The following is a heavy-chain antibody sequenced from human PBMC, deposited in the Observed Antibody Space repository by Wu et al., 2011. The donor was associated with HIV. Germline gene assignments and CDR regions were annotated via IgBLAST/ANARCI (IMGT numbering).Heavy chain of an antibody. Sequence: VQSGAEVKKPGSSVKVSCKASGGTFSSYAISWVRQAPGQGLEWMEGSTLSLVQQTTHRSSRAESRFSTDESTTTAYMELSSLRSEDTAVYYCARDYGGNWEFDYWGQGTLVTVSS. CDR1: GGTFSSYA. CDR3: ARDYGGNWEFDY. CDR2: STLSLVQ. V-gene: IGHV1-69*05. D-gene: IGHD4-23*01. J-gene: IGHJ4*02.